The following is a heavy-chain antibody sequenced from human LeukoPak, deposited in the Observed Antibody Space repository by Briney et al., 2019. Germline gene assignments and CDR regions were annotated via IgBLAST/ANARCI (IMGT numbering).Heavy chain of an antibody. D-gene: IGHD1-7*01. V-gene: IGHV3-53*01. Sequence: GGSLRLSCAASGFTVSSNYMSWVRQAPGKGLEWVSVIYSGGSTYYADSVKGRFTISRDNSKNTLYLQMNSLRAEDTAVYYCAKEANWNLHYPHFDYWGQGTLVTVSS. CDR3: AKEANWNLHYPHFDY. J-gene: IGHJ4*02. CDR2: IYSGGST. CDR1: GFTVSSNY.